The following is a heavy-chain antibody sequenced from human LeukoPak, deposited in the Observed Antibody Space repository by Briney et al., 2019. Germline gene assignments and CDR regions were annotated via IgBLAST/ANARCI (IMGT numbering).Heavy chain of an antibody. Sequence: GSSVKVSCKASGRTFSTYAISWVRQAPGQGLEWMGRIMPIRGIANYAQKFQGRVTITADKSTSTACMELSSLRSEDTAVYYCVRATVTQGYYFDYWGQGTLVTVSS. D-gene: IGHD4-17*01. CDR2: IMPIRGIA. CDR1: GRTFSTYA. V-gene: IGHV1-69*04. CDR3: VRATVTQGYYFDY. J-gene: IGHJ4*02.